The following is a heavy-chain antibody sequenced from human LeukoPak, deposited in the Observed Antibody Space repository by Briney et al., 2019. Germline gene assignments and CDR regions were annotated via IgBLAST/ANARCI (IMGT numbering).Heavy chain of an antibody. CDR3: AKALGYCSGGSCYSRRQNYYYGRDV. CDR2: IRGSGGST. J-gene: IGHJ6*02. V-gene: IGHV3-23*01. CDR1: GFTFRSYP. D-gene: IGHD2-15*01. Sequence: GASLRLSCASSGFTFRSYPMGSVRQRPGQGLEWDSAIRGSGGSTQHADSVKGRFTISRDNSKNTLYLQMNSLRAEDTAVYYCAKALGYCSGGSCYSRRQNYYYGRDVWGQGTTVTVSS.